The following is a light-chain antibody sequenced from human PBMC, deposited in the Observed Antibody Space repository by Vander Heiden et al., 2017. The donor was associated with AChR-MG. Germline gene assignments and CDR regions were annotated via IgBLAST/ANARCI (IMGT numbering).Light chain of an antibody. CDR2: NVS. V-gene: IGLV2-14*01. CDR3: SSYTCSINVV. Sequence: QSALTPPAPVAGSPGQSVPISCPGTSHDGGDYNYFPWDQRHPGKAPQLRRYNVSNRPSGVSNRFSGSKSGNTDSLTISGLQAEDEAYYYCSSYTCSINVVFGSGTKVTVL. J-gene: IGLJ1*01. CDR1: SHDGGDYNY.